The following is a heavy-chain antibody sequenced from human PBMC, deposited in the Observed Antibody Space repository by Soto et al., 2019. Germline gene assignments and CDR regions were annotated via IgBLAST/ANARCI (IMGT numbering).Heavy chain of an antibody. V-gene: IGHV1-69*13. Sequence: SVKVSCKASGGTFSSYAISWVRQAPGQGLEWMGGIIPIFGTANYAQKSQGRVTITADESTSTAYMELSSLRSEDTAVYYCAVNYYGSGSYYPTYFDYWGQGTLVTVSS. CDR2: IIPIFGTA. CDR3: AVNYYGSGSYYPTYFDY. CDR1: GGTFSSYA. J-gene: IGHJ4*02. D-gene: IGHD3-10*01.